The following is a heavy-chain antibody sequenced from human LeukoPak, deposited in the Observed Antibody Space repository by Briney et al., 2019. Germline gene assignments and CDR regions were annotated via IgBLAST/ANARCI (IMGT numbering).Heavy chain of an antibody. Sequence: GQSLRPSCAASGFTFRGHGMNWVRQAPGKGLEWVSYISPGSTTIYYAESVQGRFTVSRDDAKNSLYLQVNSLSAEDTAVYYCARIRGPTVYTYYMDVWGKGTTVTVSS. CDR1: GFTFRGHG. V-gene: IGHV3-48*04. CDR3: ARIRGPTVYTYYMDV. D-gene: IGHD4-17*01. J-gene: IGHJ6*03. CDR2: ISPGSTTI.